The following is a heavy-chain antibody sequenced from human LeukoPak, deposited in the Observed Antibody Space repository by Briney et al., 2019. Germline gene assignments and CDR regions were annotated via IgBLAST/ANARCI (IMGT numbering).Heavy chain of an antibody. CDR2: ISAYNGDT. CDR1: GYTFTSFG. CDR3: ARECSTRCYGGDP. J-gene: IGHJ5*02. Sequence: ASVKVSCKASGYTFTSFGISWVRQAPGQGLEWMGWISAYNGDTHYAQKLQGRVTMTTDTSTSTAYMELRSLRSDDTAVYYCARECSTRCYGGDPWGQGTLVTVSS. D-gene: IGHD2-2*01. V-gene: IGHV1-18*01.